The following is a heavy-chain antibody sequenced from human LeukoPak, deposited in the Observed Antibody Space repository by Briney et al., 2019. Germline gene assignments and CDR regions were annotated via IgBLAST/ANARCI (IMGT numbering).Heavy chain of an antibody. CDR3: ARTYYYGSGSYYIGDWFDP. D-gene: IGHD3-10*01. CDR2: INHSGST. J-gene: IGHJ5*02. Sequence: SETLSLTCAVYGGSFSGYYWSWIRQPPGKGLEWIGEINHSGSTNYNPSLKSRVTTSVDTSKNQFSLKLSSVTAADTAVYYCARTYYYGSGSYYIGDWFDPWGQGTLVTVSS. CDR1: GGSFSGYY. V-gene: IGHV4-34*01.